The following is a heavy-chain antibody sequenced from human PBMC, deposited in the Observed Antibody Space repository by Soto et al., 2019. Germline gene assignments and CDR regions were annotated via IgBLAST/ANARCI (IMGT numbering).Heavy chain of an antibody. CDR1: GDSVSSNSAA. Sequence: SQTLSLTCAISGDSVSSNSAAWTWIRQSPSRGLEWLGRTYYRSKWYNDYAVSVKSRITINPDTSKNQFSRQLNSVTPEDTAVYYCARDGQRHPGIAVAGRAFDIWGQGTMVTVSS. J-gene: IGHJ3*02. CDR3: ARDGQRHPGIAVAGRAFDI. CDR2: TYYRSKWYN. D-gene: IGHD6-19*01. V-gene: IGHV6-1*01.